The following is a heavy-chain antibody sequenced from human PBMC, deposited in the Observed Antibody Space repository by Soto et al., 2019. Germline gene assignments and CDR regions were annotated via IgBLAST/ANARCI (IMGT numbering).Heavy chain of an antibody. V-gene: IGHV3-30*18. J-gene: IGHJ4*02. CDR3: AKDSGRGSADYYFDY. D-gene: IGHD3-10*01. Sequence: QTGGSLRLSCAASGFTFSSYAMSWVRQAPGKGLEWVAVISYDGGDKYSADSVKGRFTISRDNFKNTLYLQMNSLRAEDTAAYYCAKDSGRGSADYYFDYWGQGTLVTVSS. CDR1: GFTFSSYA. CDR2: ISYDGGDK.